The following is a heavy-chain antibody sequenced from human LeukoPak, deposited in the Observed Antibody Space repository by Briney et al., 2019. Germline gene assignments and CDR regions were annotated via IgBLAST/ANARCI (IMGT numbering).Heavy chain of an antibody. CDR1: GGTFSSYA. CDR2: IIPIFGTA. D-gene: IGHD3-10*01. V-gene: IGHV1-69*13. J-gene: IGHJ3*02. Sequence: ASVKVSCKASGGTFSSYAISWVRQAPGQGLEWMGGIIPIFGTANYAQKFQGRVTITADESTSTAYMELSSLRSEDTAVYYCARDSPSPYYSDIWGQGTMVTVSS. CDR3: ARDSPSPYYSDI.